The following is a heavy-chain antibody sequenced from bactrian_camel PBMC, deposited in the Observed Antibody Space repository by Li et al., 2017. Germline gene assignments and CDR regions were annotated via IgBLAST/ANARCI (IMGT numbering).Heavy chain of an antibody. CDR1: GYTSSEYC. CDR2: IDSDGKT. D-gene: IGHD2*01. CDR3: VRDLGGGEWYDFGY. J-gene: IGHJ6*01. Sequence: HVQLVESGGGSVQAGGSLRLSCAFSGYTSSEYCMTWWRQAPGNEREGVAGIDSDGKTTCENSVKGRFAISLDKAKNTLYLQMNSLKPEDTACYYCVRDLGGGEWYDFGYWGQGTQVTVS. V-gene: IGHV3S6*01.